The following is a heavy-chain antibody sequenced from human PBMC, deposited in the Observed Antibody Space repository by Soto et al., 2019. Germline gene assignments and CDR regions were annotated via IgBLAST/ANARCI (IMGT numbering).Heavy chain of an antibody. CDR3: ACVRYCSNSGYVNNWFDP. Sequence: ASVKVSCKASGYTFTSYAMHWVRQAPGQRLEWMGWINAGNGNTKYSRKFQGRVTITRDTSASTAYMELSSLRSEDTAVYYCACVRYCSNSGYVNNWFDPWGQGTLVTVSS. CDR2: INAGNGNT. J-gene: IGHJ5*02. CDR1: GYTFTSYA. V-gene: IGHV1-3*01. D-gene: IGHD5-12*01.